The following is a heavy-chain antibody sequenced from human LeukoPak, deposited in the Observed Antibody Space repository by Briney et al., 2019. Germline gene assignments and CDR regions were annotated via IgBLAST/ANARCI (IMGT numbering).Heavy chain of an antibody. J-gene: IGHJ4*02. Sequence: SETLSLTYAVSGGSFSGYYWTWIRQPPGKGLEWIGEINHSGSANYNPSLMSRVTISLDTSKNHFSLNLSSVTAADTAVYYCARGQGTVTTHWGQGTLVTVSS. CDR1: GGSFSGYY. D-gene: IGHD4-11*01. V-gene: IGHV4-34*01. CDR2: INHSGSA. CDR3: ARGQGTVTTH.